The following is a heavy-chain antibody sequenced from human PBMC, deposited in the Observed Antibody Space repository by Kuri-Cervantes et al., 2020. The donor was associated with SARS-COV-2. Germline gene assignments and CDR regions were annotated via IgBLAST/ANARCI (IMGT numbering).Heavy chain of an antibody. CDR2: IMPALGMP. CDR1: GGTFSSAI. Sequence: SVKVSCKASGGTFSSAIISWVRQAPGQGLEWMGGIMPALGMPNYAQKFRGRVTLTADTSTTTAYLELSGLKTEDTALYYCASDGVSGSLSLDFWGQGTLVTVSS. CDR3: ASDGVSGSLSLDF. D-gene: IGHD6-19*01. V-gene: IGHV1-69*10. J-gene: IGHJ4*02.